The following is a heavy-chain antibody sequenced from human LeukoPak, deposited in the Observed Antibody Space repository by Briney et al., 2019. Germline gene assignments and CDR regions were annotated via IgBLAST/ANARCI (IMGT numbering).Heavy chain of an antibody. CDR3: ARVGLGHSSGY. V-gene: IGHV4-59*08. J-gene: IGHJ4*02. Sequence: PSETLSLTCTVSGGSISSYYWSWIRQPPGKGLEWIGYIYYSGSTNYNPSLKSRVTISVDTSKNQFSLKLSSVTAADTAVYYCARVGLGHSSGYWGQGTLVTVSS. D-gene: IGHD6-19*01. CDR2: IYYSGST. CDR1: GGSISSYY.